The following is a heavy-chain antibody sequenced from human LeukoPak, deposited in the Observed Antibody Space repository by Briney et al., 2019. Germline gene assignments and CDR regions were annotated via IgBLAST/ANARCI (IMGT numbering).Heavy chain of an antibody. Sequence: ASVKVSCKASGYTFTSYYMHWVRQAPGQGLEWMGITNPSGGSTSYAQKFQGRVTMTRDTSTSTVYMELSSLRSEDTAVYYCARDPGYCTNGVCYYYYYYGMDVWGQGTTVTVSS. CDR3: ARDPGYCTNGVCYYYYYYGMDV. V-gene: IGHV1-46*01. CDR1: GYTFTSYY. D-gene: IGHD2-8*01. J-gene: IGHJ6*02. CDR2: TNPSGGST.